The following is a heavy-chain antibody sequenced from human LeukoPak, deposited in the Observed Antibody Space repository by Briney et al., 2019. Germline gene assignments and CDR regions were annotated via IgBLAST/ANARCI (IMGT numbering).Heavy chain of an antibody. Sequence: ASVTVSCKASGYTFTGYYMHWVRQAPGQGLEWMGWINPNSGGTNYAQKFQGRVTMTRDTSISTAYMELSRLRSDDTAVYYCARGSYSSGFDAFDIWGQGTMVTVSS. V-gene: IGHV1-2*02. D-gene: IGHD6-19*01. CDR2: INPNSGGT. CDR1: GYTFTGYY. J-gene: IGHJ3*02. CDR3: ARGSYSSGFDAFDI.